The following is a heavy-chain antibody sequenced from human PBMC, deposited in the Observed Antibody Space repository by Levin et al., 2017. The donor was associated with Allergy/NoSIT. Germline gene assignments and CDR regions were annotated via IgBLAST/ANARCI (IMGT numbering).Heavy chain of an antibody. Sequence: GGSLRLSCAASGFTFSNAWLRWVRQAPGKGLEWVGRIKSKTDGGTADYAAPVKGRFTISRDDSKNTLYLQMKSLKTEDSAVYYCTTVAYCGDDCYSFDYWGQGTRVTVSS. J-gene: IGHJ4*02. D-gene: IGHD2-21*02. V-gene: IGHV3-15*01. CDR3: TTVAYCGDDCYSFDY. CDR1: GFTFSNAW. CDR2: IKSKTDGGTA.